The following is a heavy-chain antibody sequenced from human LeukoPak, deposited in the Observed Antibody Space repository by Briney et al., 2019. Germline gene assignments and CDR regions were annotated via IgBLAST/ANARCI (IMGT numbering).Heavy chain of an antibody. V-gene: IGHV3-7*01. CDR2: IHEYGSEK. CDR1: RFTFTSYW. J-gene: IGHJ4*02. CDR3: ARDRTGNTDFWSGYTTFFDY. D-gene: IGHD3-3*01. Sequence: GGSLRLSCAASRFTFTSYWMSWVRQAPGKGLEWVAKIHEYGSEKYYVDSVKGRFTISRDNAKNSLYLQMNSLRAEDTAVYYCARDRTGNTDFWSGYTTFFDYWGQGTLVTVSS.